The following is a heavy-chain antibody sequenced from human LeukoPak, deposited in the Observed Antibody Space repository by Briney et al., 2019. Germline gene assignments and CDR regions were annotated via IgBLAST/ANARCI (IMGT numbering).Heavy chain of an antibody. Sequence: GGSLRLSCAASGFTFSSYAMHWVRQAPGKGLEWVAVISYDGSNKYYADSVKGRFTISRDNSKNTLYLQMNSLRAEDTAVYYCAREGTPYYDFLECYFDYWGQGTLVTVSS. CDR1: GFTFSSYA. CDR2: ISYDGSNK. D-gene: IGHD3-3*01. CDR3: AREGTPYYDFLECYFDY. J-gene: IGHJ4*02. V-gene: IGHV3-30-3*01.